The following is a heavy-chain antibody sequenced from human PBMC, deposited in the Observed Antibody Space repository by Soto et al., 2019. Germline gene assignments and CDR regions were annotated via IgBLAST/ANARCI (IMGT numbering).Heavy chain of an antibody. V-gene: IGHV1-18*01. J-gene: IGHJ6*02. CDR2: ISGYNGDA. CDR3: AKNRHPPYYYYGMDV. CDR1: GYTFSTYG. Sequence: ASVKVSCKASGYTFSTYGISWVRQAPGQGLEWMGWISGYNGDANYAQKFQGRVTMTIDTSTTTAYLELRRLTYDDTAVYFCAKNRHPPYYYYGMDVWG.